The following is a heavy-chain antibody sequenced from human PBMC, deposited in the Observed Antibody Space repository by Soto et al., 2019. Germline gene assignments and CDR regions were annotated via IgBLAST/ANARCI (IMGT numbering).Heavy chain of an antibody. D-gene: IGHD4-17*01. V-gene: IGHV3-9*01. CDR3: AKGATYGDYVFDY. J-gene: IGHJ4*02. Sequence: SLKISCAASGFTFDDYAMHWVRQAPGKGLEWVSGISWNSGSIGYADSGKGRFTISRDNAKNSLYLQMNSLRAEDTALYYCAKGATYGDYVFDYWGQGTLVTVSS. CDR1: GFTFDDYA. CDR2: ISWNSGSI.